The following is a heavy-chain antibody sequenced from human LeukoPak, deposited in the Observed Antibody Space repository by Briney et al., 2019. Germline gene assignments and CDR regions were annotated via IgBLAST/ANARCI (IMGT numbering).Heavy chain of an antibody. Sequence: GGSLRLSCAASGFTFSLYNMNWVRQAPGKGLEWVSSISSSSSYMSYADSTKGRFTISRDNAKNSLYLQMNTLRAEDTAVYYCAKSYCSGGSCYPHAFDIWGQGTMVTVSS. V-gene: IGHV3-21*04. D-gene: IGHD2-15*01. CDR3: AKSYCSGGSCYPHAFDI. J-gene: IGHJ3*02. CDR2: ISSSSSYM. CDR1: GFTFSLYN.